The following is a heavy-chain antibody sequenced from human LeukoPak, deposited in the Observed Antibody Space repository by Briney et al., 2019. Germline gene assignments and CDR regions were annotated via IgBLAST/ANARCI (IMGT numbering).Heavy chain of an antibody. J-gene: IGHJ3*02. CDR3: ARDPITMIVVGAFDI. D-gene: IGHD3-22*01. Sequence: GGSLRLSCAASGFTFSSCSMNWVRQAPGKGLEWVSSISSSSSYIYYADSVKGRFTISRDNAKNSLYLQMNSLRAEDTAVYYCARDPITMIVVGAFDIWGQGTMVTVSS. CDR1: GFTFSSCS. CDR2: ISSSSSYI. V-gene: IGHV3-21*01.